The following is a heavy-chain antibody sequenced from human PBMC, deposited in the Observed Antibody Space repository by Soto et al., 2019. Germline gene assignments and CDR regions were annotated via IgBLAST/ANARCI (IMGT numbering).Heavy chain of an antibody. J-gene: IGHJ6*02. CDR3: ARIRCSSTSCYYYYYYYGMDV. CDR2: IYYSGST. CDR1: GGSISSSSYY. V-gene: IGHV4-39*01. D-gene: IGHD2-2*01. Sequence: SETLSLTCTVSGGSISSSSYYWGWIRQPPGKGLEWIGTIYYSGSTYYNPSLKSRVTISVDTSKNQFSLKLNSVTAADTAVYYCARIRCSSTSCYYYYYYYGMDVWGQGTTVTVSS.